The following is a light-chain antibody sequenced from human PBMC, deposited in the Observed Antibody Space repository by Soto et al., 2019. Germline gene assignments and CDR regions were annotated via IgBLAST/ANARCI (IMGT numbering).Light chain of an antibody. V-gene: IGLV2-11*01. CDR1: SSDVGGYNY. CDR3: CSYAGNYTFV. Sequence: QSALTQPRSVSGSPGQSVTISCTGTSSDVGGYNYVSWYQQHPGKAPKLMIYAVSMRPSGVPDRFSGSKSGNTASLTISGLQAEDEADYYCCSYAGNYTFVFGGGTKLTVL. CDR2: AVS. J-gene: IGLJ2*01.